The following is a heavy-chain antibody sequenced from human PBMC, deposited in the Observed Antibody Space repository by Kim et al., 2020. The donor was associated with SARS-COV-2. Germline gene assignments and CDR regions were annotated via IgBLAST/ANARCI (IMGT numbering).Heavy chain of an antibody. Sequence: KFQGRVTITADKSTSTAYMELSSLRSEDTAVYYCARTTYYYDSSGYYIDYWGQGTLVTVSS. D-gene: IGHD3-22*01. V-gene: IGHV1-69*02. J-gene: IGHJ4*02. CDR3: ARTTYYYDSSGYYIDY.